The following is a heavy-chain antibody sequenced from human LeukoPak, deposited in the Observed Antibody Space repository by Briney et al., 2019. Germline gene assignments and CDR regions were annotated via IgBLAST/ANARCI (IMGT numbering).Heavy chain of an antibody. D-gene: IGHD1-26*01. CDR3: ARVGATDIDI. Sequence: QPGGSLRLSCAASGFTFSNYWMHWVRQAPGKGLVWVSRMNSDGSTTAYADSVKGRFTISRDNAKNTLYLQMNSLRAEDTAVYYCARVGATDIDIWGQGTMVTVSS. CDR1: GFTFSNYW. CDR2: MNSDGSTT. J-gene: IGHJ3*02. V-gene: IGHV3-74*01.